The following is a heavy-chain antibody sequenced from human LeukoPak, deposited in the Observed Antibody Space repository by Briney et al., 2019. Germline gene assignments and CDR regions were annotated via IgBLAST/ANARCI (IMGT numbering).Heavy chain of an antibody. V-gene: IGHV4-59*01. CDR2: IYYSGST. CDR3: AXDXGYXDYYYYGMGV. J-gene: IGHJ6*02. Sequence: KPSETLSLTCTVSGGSISSYYWSWIRQPPGKGLEWIGYIYYSGSTNYNPSLKSRVTISVDTSKNQFSLKLSSVTAADTAVYYCAXDXGYXDYYYYGMGVWGQGTTVTVSS. CDR1: GGSISSYY. D-gene: IGHD5-18*01.